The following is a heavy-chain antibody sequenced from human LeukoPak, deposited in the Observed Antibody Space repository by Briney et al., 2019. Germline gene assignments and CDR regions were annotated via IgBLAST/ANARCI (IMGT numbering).Heavy chain of an antibody. CDR3: ARSDWGYCSSTSCHRTFDY. Sequence: GGSLRLSCAASGFTFSSYEMNWVRQAPGKGLEWVSYISSSGSTIYYADSVKGRFTISRDNAKNSLYLQMNSLRAEDTAVYYCARSDWGYCSSTSCHRTFDYWGQGTLVTVSS. J-gene: IGHJ4*02. CDR2: ISSSGSTI. V-gene: IGHV3-48*03. CDR1: GFTFSSYE. D-gene: IGHD2-2*01.